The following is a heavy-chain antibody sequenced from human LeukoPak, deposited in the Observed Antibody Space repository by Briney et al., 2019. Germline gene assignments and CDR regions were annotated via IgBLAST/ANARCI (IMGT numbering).Heavy chain of an antibody. V-gene: IGHV3-33*01. Sequence: PGGSLRLSRAASGFTFSTYAMNWVRQAPARGLGWVAIVWNGETNRYHGDSVKGRFTISRDNSKNTLYLQMNSLRAEDTAVYYCARGAAMGPRGYYYYMEVWGKGTTVTVS. CDR1: GFTFSTYA. D-gene: IGHD5-18*01. CDR3: ARGAAMGPRGYYYYMEV. CDR2: VWNGETNR. J-gene: IGHJ6*03.